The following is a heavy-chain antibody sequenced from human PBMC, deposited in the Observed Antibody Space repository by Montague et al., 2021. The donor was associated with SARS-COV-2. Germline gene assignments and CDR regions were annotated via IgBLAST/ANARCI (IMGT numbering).Heavy chain of an antibody. J-gene: IGHJ4*02. D-gene: IGHD3-9*01. Sequence: PALVKPTQTLTLTCTFSGFSLTTRTVGVGWIRQPPGKALEWLALIYSKDDKRYSPSLQNRLTITKDTSKNQVVLRMTNMDPVDTATYYCAHLIRYYDIFTGIPFDYWGQGILVAVSS. CDR3: AHLIRYYDIFTGIPFDY. CDR1: GFSLTTRTVG. V-gene: IGHV2-5*01. CDR2: IYSKDDK.